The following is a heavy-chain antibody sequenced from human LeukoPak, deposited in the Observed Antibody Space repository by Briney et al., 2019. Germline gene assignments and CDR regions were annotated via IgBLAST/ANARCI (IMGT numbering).Heavy chain of an antibody. CDR3: ARDSSVFQFDY. CDR2: INSDGSST. Sequence: GGSLRLSCAASGFTFSSYWMHWVRQAPGKGLVWVSRINSDGSSTSYADSVKGRFTISRDNATNTLYLQMNSLRAEDTAVYYCARDSSVFQFDYWGQGTLVTVSS. V-gene: IGHV3-74*01. J-gene: IGHJ4*02. CDR1: GFTFSSYW. D-gene: IGHD2-21*01.